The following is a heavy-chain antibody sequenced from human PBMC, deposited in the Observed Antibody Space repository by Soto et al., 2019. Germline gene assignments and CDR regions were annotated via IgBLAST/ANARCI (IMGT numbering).Heavy chain of an antibody. CDR3: ARASRRLDNWFDP. CDR1: GGSISSSTYD. Sequence: XXTLSLPCTVSGGSISSSTYDWGFIRQPPGKGLEWIGSIYYSGSTFYNPSLRSRVSISVDTSKNQFSMRLSSVTAADTAVYYCARASRRLDNWFDPWGQGTLVTVSS. CDR2: IYYSGST. J-gene: IGHJ5*02. D-gene: IGHD6-19*01. V-gene: IGHV4-39*01.